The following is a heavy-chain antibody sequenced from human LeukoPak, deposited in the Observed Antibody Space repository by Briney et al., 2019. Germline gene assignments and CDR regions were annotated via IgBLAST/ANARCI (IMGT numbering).Heavy chain of an antibody. V-gene: IGHV3-33*01. CDR1: GFTFSNYA. CDR3: ARDSYGMDV. CDR2: IWYDGSNK. J-gene: IGHJ6*02. Sequence: GRSLRLSCAVSGFTFSNYAMHWVRQAPGKGLEWVAVIWYDGSNKYYADSVRGRFTISRGNSKNTLYVQMNSLRAEDTAVYYCARDSYGMDVWGQGTTVTVSS.